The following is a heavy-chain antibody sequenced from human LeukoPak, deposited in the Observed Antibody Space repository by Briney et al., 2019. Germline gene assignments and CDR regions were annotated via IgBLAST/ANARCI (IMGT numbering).Heavy chain of an antibody. CDR1: GFTFDGYA. CDR2: ISWNSGSI. J-gene: IGHJ4*02. V-gene: IGHV3-9*01. CDR3: AKEDRGSYYLDY. Sequence: GGSLRLSCAAPGFTFDGYAMHWVRQAPGKGLEWVSGISWNSGSIGYADSVKGRFTISRDNAKNSLYLQMNSLRAEDTALYYCAKEDRGSYYLDYWGQGTLVTVSS. D-gene: IGHD1-26*01.